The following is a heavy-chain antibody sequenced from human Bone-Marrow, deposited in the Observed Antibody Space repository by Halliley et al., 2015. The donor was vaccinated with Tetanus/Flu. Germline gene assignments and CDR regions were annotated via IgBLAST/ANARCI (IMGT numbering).Heavy chain of an antibody. D-gene: IGHD3-3*01. V-gene: IGHV3-33*01. CDR2: GSTQ. Sequence: GSTQYYADSVKGRFTVSRDNSKNPLYLQINSLRAEDTAVYYCARPLYDFWSGYQKPTYGMDVWGQGTTVPFSS. J-gene: IGHJ6*02. CDR3: ARPLYDFWSGYQKPTYGMDV.